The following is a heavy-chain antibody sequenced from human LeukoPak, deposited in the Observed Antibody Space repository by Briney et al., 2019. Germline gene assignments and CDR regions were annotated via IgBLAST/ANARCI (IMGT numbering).Heavy chain of an antibody. V-gene: IGHV3-48*03. CDR1: GFTFSTYE. J-gene: IGHJ4*02. D-gene: IGHD6-19*01. CDR3: AREGHTTGWPPFDF. Sequence: GGSLRLSCVASGFTFSTYEMDWVRQDPGKGLEWVSHSNRRGSTTYYADSVKGRFTISRDNAKNSLYLQMNSLRAEDTAVYYCAREGHTTGWPPFDFWGQGTLVTVSS. CDR2: SNRRGSTT.